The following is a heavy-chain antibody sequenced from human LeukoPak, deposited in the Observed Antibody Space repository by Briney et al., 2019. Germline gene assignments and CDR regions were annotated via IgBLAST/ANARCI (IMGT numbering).Heavy chain of an antibody. V-gene: IGHV1-8*02. CDR2: MNPNSGNT. CDR3: ARGRGYDAPIDY. D-gene: IGHD5-12*01. J-gene: IGHJ4*02. Sequence: GASVKVSCKASGGTFSSYAISWGRQAPGQGLEWMGWMNPNSGNTGYAQKFQGRVTMTRNTSISTAYMELSSLRSEDTAVYYCARGRGYDAPIDYWGQGTLVTVSS. CDR1: GGTFSSYA.